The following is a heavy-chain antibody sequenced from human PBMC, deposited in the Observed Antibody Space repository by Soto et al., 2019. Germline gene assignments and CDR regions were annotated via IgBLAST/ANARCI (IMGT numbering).Heavy chain of an antibody. D-gene: IGHD4-17*01. CDR2: IDPSDSYT. J-gene: IGHJ6*02. CDR3: ARPTTVNVDYYYGMDV. Sequence: GESLKISCKGSGYSFTIYWISWVRQMPGKGLEWMGRIDPSDSYTNYSPSFQGHVTISADKSISTAYLQWSSLKASDTAMYYCARPTTVNVDYYYGMDVWGQGTTVTVSS. V-gene: IGHV5-10-1*01. CDR1: GYSFTIYW.